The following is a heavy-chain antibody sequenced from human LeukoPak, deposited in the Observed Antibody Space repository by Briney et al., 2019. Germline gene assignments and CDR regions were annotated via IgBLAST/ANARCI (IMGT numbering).Heavy chain of an antibody. CDR1: GGSINNYY. CDR2: IYTSGST. V-gene: IGHV4-4*07. J-gene: IGHJ4*02. D-gene: IGHD6-19*01. Sequence: SETLSLTCTVSGGSINNYYWNWIRQPAGKGLEWIGRIYTSGSTNYNPSLKSRVTMSVDTSKNQFSLKLSSVTAADTAVYYCARVGAVAGIIGWDYFDYWGQGTLVTVSS. CDR3: ARVGAVAGIIGWDYFDY.